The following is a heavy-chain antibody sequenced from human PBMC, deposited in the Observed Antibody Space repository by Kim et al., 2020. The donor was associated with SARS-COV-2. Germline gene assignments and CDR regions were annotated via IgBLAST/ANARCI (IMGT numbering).Heavy chain of an antibody. CDR1: GGSISSGGYS. CDR3: ARGGNYYDSSGDGDYIDY. D-gene: IGHD3-22*01. Sequence: SETLSLTCAVSGGSISSGGYSWSWIRQPPGKGLEWIGYIYHSGSTYYNPSLKSRVTISVDRSKNQFSLKLSSVTAADTAVYYCARGGNYYDSSGDGDYIDYWGQGTPVTVSS. J-gene: IGHJ4*02. V-gene: IGHV4-30-2*01. CDR2: IYHSGST.